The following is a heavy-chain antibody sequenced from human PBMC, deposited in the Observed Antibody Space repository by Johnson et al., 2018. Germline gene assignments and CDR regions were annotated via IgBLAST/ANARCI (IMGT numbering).Heavy chain of an antibody. CDR2: IYYSGNT. CDR3: ARYYDLSGSPPYYYYYGMDV. D-gene: IGHD3-3*01. Sequence: VQLQESGPRLVKTSETLSLNCTVSGGAISSYYWNWIRQPPGNGLEYIGYIYYSGNTNYNTPIKSRRLISVDTSNNQVSLKLSSVTATDTAVYYCARYYDLSGSPPYYYYYGMDVWGQGTTVTVSS. J-gene: IGHJ6*02. CDR1: GGAISSYY. V-gene: IGHV4-59*01.